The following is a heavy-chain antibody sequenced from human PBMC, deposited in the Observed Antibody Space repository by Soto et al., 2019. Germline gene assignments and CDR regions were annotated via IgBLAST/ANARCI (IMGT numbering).Heavy chain of an antibody. V-gene: IGHV5-51*01. Sequence: GESLKISCKGSGYSFTSYWIGWVRQMPGKGLEWMGIIYPGDSDTRYSPSFQGQVTISADKSISTAYLQWSSLKASDTAMYYCASPSGGIFGVVTTSDGMDVWGQGTTVTVSS. CDR2: IYPGDSDT. J-gene: IGHJ6*02. CDR3: ASPSGGIFGVVTTSDGMDV. CDR1: GYSFTSYW. D-gene: IGHD3-3*01.